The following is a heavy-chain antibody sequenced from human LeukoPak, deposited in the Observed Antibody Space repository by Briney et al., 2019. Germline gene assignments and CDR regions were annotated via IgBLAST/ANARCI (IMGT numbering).Heavy chain of an antibody. CDR1: GLSFSSSW. D-gene: IGHD4-17*01. J-gene: IGHJ5*02. CDR2: IKQAGSEK. V-gene: IGHV3-7*01. CDR3: ARLGTRLRRRNNWFDP. Sequence: PGGSLRLSCAASGLSFSSSWMNWVRQAPGKGLEWVATIKQAGSEKFYLDSVKGRFTISRDNAKNSLYLQMNSLRAEDTAVYYCARLGTRLRRRNNWFDPWGQGTLVTVSS.